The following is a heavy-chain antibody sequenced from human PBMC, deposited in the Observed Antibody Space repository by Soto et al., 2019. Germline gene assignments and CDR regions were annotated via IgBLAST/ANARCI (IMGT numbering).Heavy chain of an antibody. CDR2: INAGNGNT. V-gene: IGHV1-3*01. Sequence: QVRLVQSGTEVKKPGASVMVSCKATGYTFANYAIHWVRQAPGQDFEWMGWINAGNGNTRNSQKFQGRVTFISDTSATTAHMEVGSLRCDDTAVYYCARDLSGWVLTNGHFGVDAWGQGTMVIVSS. CDR3: ARDLSGWVLTNGHFGVDA. D-gene: IGHD2-21*02. CDR1: GYTFANYA. J-gene: IGHJ6*02.